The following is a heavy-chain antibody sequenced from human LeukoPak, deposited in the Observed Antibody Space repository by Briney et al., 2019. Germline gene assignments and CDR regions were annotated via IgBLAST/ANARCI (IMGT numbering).Heavy chain of an antibody. V-gene: IGHV3-53*01. D-gene: IGHD3-10*01. CDR2: IYSGGST. J-gene: IGHJ3*02. CDR1: GFTVSSNY. Sequence: PGGSLRLSCAASGFTVSSNYMSWARQAPGKGLEWVSVIYSGGSTYYADSVKGRFTISRDNSKNTLYLQMNSLRAEDTAVYYCARDRAYGSGSYYPDAFDIWGQGTMVTVSS. CDR3: ARDRAYGSGSYYPDAFDI.